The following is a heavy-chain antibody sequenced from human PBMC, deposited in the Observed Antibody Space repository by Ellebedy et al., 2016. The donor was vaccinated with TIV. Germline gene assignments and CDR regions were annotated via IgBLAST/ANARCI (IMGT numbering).Heavy chain of an antibody. J-gene: IGHJ4*02. V-gene: IGHV4-59*11. CDR1: GDSINGHY. CDR2: IYYSGNT. CDR3: ARGGASSKYFDF. Sequence: MPSETLSLTCTVSGDSINGHYWSWIRQSPGKGLEWIGYIYYSGNTNYNPSLKSRVTMSVDTSKNQFSLQVSSVTAADTAIYYCARGGASSKYFDFWGQGTLVTVSS.